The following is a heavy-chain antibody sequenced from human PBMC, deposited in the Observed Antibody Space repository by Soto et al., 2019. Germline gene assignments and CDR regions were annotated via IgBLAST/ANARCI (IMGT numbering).Heavy chain of an antibody. CDR3: ARFGSGGADY. D-gene: IGHD3-10*01. Sequence: GESLKISCRTSGYIFNTYLICWVRQTPEKGLEWMGLIYPGDSDTRTNPSLQGQVTMSSNKSITTAYLHWSSLKASDTAMYYCARFGSGGADYCGQRTPVTFYS. CDR2: IYPGDSDT. V-gene: IGHV5-51*01. CDR1: GYIFNTYL. J-gene: IGHJ4*02.